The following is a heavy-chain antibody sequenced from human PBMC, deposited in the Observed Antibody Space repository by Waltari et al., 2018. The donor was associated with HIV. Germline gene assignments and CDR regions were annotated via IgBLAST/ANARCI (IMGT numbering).Heavy chain of an antibody. D-gene: IGHD3-10*01. J-gene: IGHJ4*02. CDR2: IVPTMDKP. CDR3: ATARETMGVDFDY. Sequence: QVQLVQSGAEVRKPGSSVQVSCKTSGGSFASYSIHWVRQAPGQGLDWIGRIVPTMDKPNYAQKSQGRVPITADRATGTVYLEVTNLRPADTAIYYCATARETMGVDFDYWGQGTLITVSS. V-gene: IGHV1-69*02. CDR1: GGSFASYS.